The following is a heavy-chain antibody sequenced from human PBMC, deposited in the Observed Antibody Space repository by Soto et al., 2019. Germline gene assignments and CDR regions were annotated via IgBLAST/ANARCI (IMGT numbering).Heavy chain of an antibody. J-gene: IGHJ3*02. CDR1: GFTFSSYD. CDR3: ARNPRSLVLLPDAFDI. CDR2: NSGRGGRT. Sequence: GGSLTLSCAAAGFTFSSYDMSRVRQAPGKGLKWVSANSGRGGRTYYADSVKGRFTIYRDNSKNTQYLQMNSLRAEDTAVNYCARNPRSLVLLPDAFDIWGQGTMVTVSS. D-gene: IGHD2-15*01. V-gene: IGHV3-23*01.